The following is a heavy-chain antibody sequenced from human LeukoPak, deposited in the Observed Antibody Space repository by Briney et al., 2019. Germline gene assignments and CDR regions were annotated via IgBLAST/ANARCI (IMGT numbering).Heavy chain of an antibody. CDR2: IYYTGST. V-gene: IGHV4-39*07. CDR1: GGSISSNNYY. D-gene: IGHD3-9*01. CDR3: ARDRREGDILTGYSPYNWFDL. J-gene: IGHJ5*02. Sequence: SETLSLTCTVSGGSISSNNYYWDWIRQPPGKALEWIGNIYYTGSTYYNPSLKSRVTISLDTSNNQFSLKVNSVTAADTAVYYCARDRREGDILTGYSPYNWFDLWGQGTLVTVSS.